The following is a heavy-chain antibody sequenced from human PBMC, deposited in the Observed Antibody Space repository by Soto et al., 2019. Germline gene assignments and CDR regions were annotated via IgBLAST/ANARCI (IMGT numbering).Heavy chain of an antibody. CDR2: IYYSGST. D-gene: IGHD6-13*01. CDR1: GGSVSSGSYY. Sequence: PSETLSLTCTVSGGSVSSGSYYWSWIRQPPGKGLEWIGYIYYSGSTNYNPSLKSRVTISVDTSKNQFSLKLSSVTAADTAVYYCARDSRKNIAAAGNDYWGQGTLVTVSS. J-gene: IGHJ4*02. CDR3: ARDSRKNIAAAGNDY. V-gene: IGHV4-61*01.